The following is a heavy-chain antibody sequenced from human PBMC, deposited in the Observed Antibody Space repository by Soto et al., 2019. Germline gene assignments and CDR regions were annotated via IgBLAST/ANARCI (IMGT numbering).Heavy chain of an antibody. Sequence: SETLSLTCAVYGGSFSGYYWSWIRQPPGKGLEWIGEINHSGSTNYNPSLKSRVTISVDTSKNQFSLKLSSVTAADTAVYYCAGEFWREAIRGQPNLYYYGMDVWGQGTTVTVSS. D-gene: IGHD3-3*01. CDR2: INHSGST. V-gene: IGHV4-34*01. J-gene: IGHJ6*02. CDR1: GGSFSGYY. CDR3: AGEFWREAIRGQPNLYYYGMDV.